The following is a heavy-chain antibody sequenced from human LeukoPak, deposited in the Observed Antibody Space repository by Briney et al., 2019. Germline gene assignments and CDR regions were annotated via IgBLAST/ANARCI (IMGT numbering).Heavy chain of an antibody. Sequence: SETLSPTCAVYGGSFSGYYWSWIRQPPGKGLEWIGEINHSGSTNYNPSLKSRVTISVDTSKNQFSLKLSSVTAADTAVYYCARGRYDFWSGYYTAGWFDPWGQGTLVTVSS. CDR3: ARGRYDFWSGYYTAGWFDP. V-gene: IGHV4-34*01. D-gene: IGHD3-3*01. CDR1: GGSFSGYY. J-gene: IGHJ5*02. CDR2: INHSGST.